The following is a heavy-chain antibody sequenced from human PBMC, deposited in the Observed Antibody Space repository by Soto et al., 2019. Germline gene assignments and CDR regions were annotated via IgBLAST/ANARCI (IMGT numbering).Heavy chain of an antibody. CDR1: GFTFSAVY. D-gene: IGHD6-19*01. J-gene: IGHJ4*02. CDR2: ISSSGTSA. CDR3: ARDRGAVTGQYFDY. V-gene: IGHV3-11*05. Sequence: QVQLEESGGGLVKPGGSLRLSCAASGFTFSAVYMSWIRQAPNKGLEYISYISSSGTSANYADSEKGRFTISRDNAKNSLYLQMNSLRAEDTAVYYCARDRGAVTGQYFDYWGQGALVTVSS.